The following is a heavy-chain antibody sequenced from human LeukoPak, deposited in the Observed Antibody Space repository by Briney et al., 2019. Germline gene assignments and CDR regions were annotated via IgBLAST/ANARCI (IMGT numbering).Heavy chain of an antibody. Sequence: GGSLRLSCAASGFTFSSYEMNWVRQAPGEGLEWVSYISRSGSTIYYADSVKGRFTISRDNAKNTLYLQMNSLRAEDTAVYYCAITLRGYFDYWGQGTLVTVSS. D-gene: IGHD1-14*01. CDR3: AITLRGYFDY. V-gene: IGHV3-48*03. J-gene: IGHJ4*02. CDR2: ISRSGSTI. CDR1: GFTFSSYE.